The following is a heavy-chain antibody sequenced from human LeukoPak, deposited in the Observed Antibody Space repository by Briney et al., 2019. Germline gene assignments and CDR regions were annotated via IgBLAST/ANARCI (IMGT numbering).Heavy chain of an antibody. Sequence: SETLSLTCAVYGESFSGYYWSWIRQPPGKGLEWIGEINHSGSTNYNPSLKSRVTISVDTSKNQFSLKLSSVTAADTAVYYCARGYHGSGSYGSSYNWFDPWGQGTLVTVSS. D-gene: IGHD3-10*01. CDR3: ARGYHGSGSYGSSYNWFDP. V-gene: IGHV4-34*01. J-gene: IGHJ5*02. CDR2: INHSGST. CDR1: GESFSGYY.